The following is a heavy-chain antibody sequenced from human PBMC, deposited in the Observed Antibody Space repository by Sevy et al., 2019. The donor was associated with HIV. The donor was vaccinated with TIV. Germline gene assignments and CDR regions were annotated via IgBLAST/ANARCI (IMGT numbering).Heavy chain of an antibody. CDR2: ISWNSANI. V-gene: IGHV3-9*01. CDR1: GFSFNDYA. D-gene: IGHD2-15*01. Sequence: GGSLRLSCAASGFSFNDYAMHWVRQAPGKGLEWVSGISWNSANIDYMDSVKDRFTISRDNAKNSLYLQMTSLRGEDTALYYCAKDLNSVTLRWYSLDSWGQGTLVTVSS. CDR3: AKDLNSVTLRWYSLDS. J-gene: IGHJ4*02.